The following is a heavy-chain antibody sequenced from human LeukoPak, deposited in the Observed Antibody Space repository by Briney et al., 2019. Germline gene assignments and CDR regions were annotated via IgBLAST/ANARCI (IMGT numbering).Heavy chain of an antibody. CDR2: VYYTGST. Sequence: SETLSLTCSVSGGSVSNYYWSWIRQPPGKGLEWIGHVYYTGSTNYNPSLKSRVTMFEDKSKNQFSLRLYSVTVADTAVYYCARHFAYSSSSYFDYWGQGSLVTVSS. CDR1: GGSVSNYY. CDR3: ARHFAYSSSSYFDY. J-gene: IGHJ4*02. V-gene: IGHV4-59*08. D-gene: IGHD6-6*01.